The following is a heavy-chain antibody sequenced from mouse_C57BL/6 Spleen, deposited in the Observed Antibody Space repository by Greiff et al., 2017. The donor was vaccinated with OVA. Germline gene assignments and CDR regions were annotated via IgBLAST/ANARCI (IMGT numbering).Heavy chain of an antibody. Sequence: VQLKESGPELVKPGASVKISCKASGYSFTDYNMNWVKQSNGKSLEWIGVINPNYGTTSYNQKFTGKATLTVAQSSSTAYMQLNSLTSEDSAVYYCARKTAVARGGFAYWGQGTLVTVSA. V-gene: IGHV1-39*01. CDR2: INPNYGTT. J-gene: IGHJ3*01. CDR3: ARKTAVARGGFAY. CDR1: GYSFTDYN. D-gene: IGHD1-1*01.